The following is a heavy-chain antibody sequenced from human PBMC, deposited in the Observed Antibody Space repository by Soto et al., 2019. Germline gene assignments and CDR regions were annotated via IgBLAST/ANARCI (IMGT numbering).Heavy chain of an antibody. CDR1: GDTFSSDA. Sequence: QVQLVQSGAEVKKPGSTVKISCKTSGDTFSSDATTWVRQAPGQGLEWMGGISPIFGPAKYAQKFQGRVTISADESSSTAYLELTSLRSEVTAIYYCAGGSSGTFDYWGQGTPVTVSS. V-gene: IGHV1-69*01. CDR2: ISPIFGPA. J-gene: IGHJ4*02. CDR3: AGGSSGTFDY. D-gene: IGHD1-26*01.